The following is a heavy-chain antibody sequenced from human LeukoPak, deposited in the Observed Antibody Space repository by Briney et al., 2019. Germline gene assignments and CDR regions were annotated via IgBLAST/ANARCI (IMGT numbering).Heavy chain of an antibody. CDR2: MNPNSGNT. J-gene: IGHJ4*02. V-gene: IGHV1-8*03. Sequence: ASVKVSCKASGYTFTSYDINWVPQATGQGLEWMGWMNPNSGNTGYAQKFQGRVTITRNTSISTAYMELSSLRAEDTAVYYSARGLRYYYDSDSAGYWGQGTLVIVSS. D-gene: IGHD3-22*01. CDR3: ARGLRYYYDSDSAGY. CDR1: GYTFTSYD.